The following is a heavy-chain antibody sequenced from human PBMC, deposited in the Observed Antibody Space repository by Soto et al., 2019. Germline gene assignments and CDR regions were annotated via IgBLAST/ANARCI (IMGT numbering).Heavy chain of an antibody. CDR2: IYYSGST. V-gene: IGHV4-59*01. CDR3: ARARGEFGALDY. J-gene: IGHJ4*02. Sequence: KSSETLSLTCTVSGGSISSYYWSWIRQPPGKGLEWIGYIYYSGSTNYNPSLKSRVTISVDTSKNQFSLKLSSVTAEDTAVYYCARARGEFGALDYWGQGTLVTVSS. D-gene: IGHD3-10*01. CDR1: GGSISSYY.